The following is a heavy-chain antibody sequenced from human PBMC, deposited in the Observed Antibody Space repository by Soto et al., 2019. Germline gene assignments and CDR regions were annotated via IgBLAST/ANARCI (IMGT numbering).Heavy chain of an antibody. CDR1: GFSLANYP. CDR3: AKGAHTNVGWPYYCDT. CDR2: ISPRGATI. V-gene: IGHV3-48*02. Sequence: DVQLVEFGGGFIQPGGSLRLSCAASGFSLANYPMNWVRQPPGKGLERVSYISPRGATIYYTESVQGRVTISRDNARNSMALQLNSLRDEDTALYYCAKGAHTNVGWPYYCDTWGQGVPVTVSS. D-gene: IGHD6-19*01. J-gene: IGHJ4*02.